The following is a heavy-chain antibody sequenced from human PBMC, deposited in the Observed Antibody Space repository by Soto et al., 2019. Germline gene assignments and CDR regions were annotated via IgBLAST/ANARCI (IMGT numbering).Heavy chain of an antibody. J-gene: IGHJ6*01. D-gene: IGHD3-3*02. CDR2: IMPVFPTP. CDR1: GGTFRTSA. V-gene: IGHV1-69*12. CDR3: ARDKDRQQLGGNYYYIMDV. Sequence: QVQLVQSGAEVKKPGSSVKVSCKTSGGTFRTSAISWVRQAPGQGREWMGGIMPVFPTPDYAQKFQGRVTITADESTGTAYMELRSLRSEDTAVYYCARDKDRQQLGGNYYYIMDVWGQGTTVTVSS.